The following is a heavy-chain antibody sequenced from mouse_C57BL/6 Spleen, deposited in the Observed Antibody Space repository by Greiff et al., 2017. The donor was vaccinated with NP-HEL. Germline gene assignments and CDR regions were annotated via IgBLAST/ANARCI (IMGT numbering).Heavy chain of an antibody. CDR2: ISDGGSYT. CDR3: ARGGMVTTRDWCFDV. Sequence: EVKLMESGGGLVKPGGSLKLSCAASGFTFSSYAMSWVRQTPEKRLEWVATISDGGSYTYYPDNVKGRFTISRDNAKNNLYLQMSHLKSEDTAMYYCARGGMVTTRDWCFDVWGTGTTVTVSS. CDR1: GFTFSSYA. J-gene: IGHJ1*03. D-gene: IGHD2-2*01. V-gene: IGHV5-4*03.